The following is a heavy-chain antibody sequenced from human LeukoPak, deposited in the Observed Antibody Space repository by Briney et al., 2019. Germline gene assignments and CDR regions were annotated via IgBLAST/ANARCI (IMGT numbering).Heavy chain of an antibody. CDR3: ARGGFDYYGTGRAFDV. CDR2: ISNDNGIT. D-gene: IGHD3-10*01. V-gene: IGHV1-18*01. Sequence: AASVKVSCKTSGYSFPTYGISWVRQAPGQGLEWMGWISNDNGITNYAPQFQGRVTLDTETYTSTAYMELRNPRSDDTAVYYCARGGFDYYGTGRAFDVWGQGTLVTVSS. CDR1: GYSFPTYG. J-gene: IGHJ4*02.